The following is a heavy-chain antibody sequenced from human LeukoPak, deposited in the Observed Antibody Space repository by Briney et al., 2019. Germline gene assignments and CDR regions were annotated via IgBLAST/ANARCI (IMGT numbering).Heavy chain of an antibody. CDR3: ARDGGDRFDP. V-gene: IGHV4-59*01. D-gene: IGHD2-21*01. J-gene: IGHJ5*02. CDR2: IYYSGST. Sequence: TSETLSLTCTVSGGSISSYYWSWIRQPPGKGLEWIGYIYYSGSTNYNPSLKSRVTISVDMSKNQFSLKLSSVTAADTAVYYCARDGGDRFDPWGQGTLVTVSS. CDR1: GGSISSYY.